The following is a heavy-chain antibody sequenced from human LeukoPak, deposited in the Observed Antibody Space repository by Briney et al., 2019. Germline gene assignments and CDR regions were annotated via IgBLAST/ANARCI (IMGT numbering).Heavy chain of an antibody. J-gene: IGHJ6*04. D-gene: IGHD2-2*01. V-gene: IGHV3-21*01. Sequence: GGSLRPSCAASGFTFSSYSMNWVRQAPGKGLEWVSSISSSSSYIYYADSVKGRFTISRDNAKNSLYLQMNSLRAEDTAVYYCARYCSSTSCRNYYYYYGMDVWGKGTTVTVSS. CDR1: GFTFSSYS. CDR2: ISSSSSYI. CDR3: ARYCSSTSCRNYYYYYGMDV.